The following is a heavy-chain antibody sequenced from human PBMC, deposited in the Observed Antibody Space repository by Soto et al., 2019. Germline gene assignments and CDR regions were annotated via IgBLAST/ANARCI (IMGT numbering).Heavy chain of an antibody. J-gene: IGHJ1*01. D-gene: IGHD1-26*01. Sequence: GGSLRLSCAASGFTFSSYAMSWVHQAPGKGLEWVSAISGSGGSTYYADSVKGRFTISRDNSKNTLYLQMNSLRAEDTAVYYCALGGSSLGGHFQHWGQGTLVTVSS. CDR3: ALGGSSLGGHFQH. CDR2: ISGSGGST. V-gene: IGHV3-23*01. CDR1: GFTFSSYA.